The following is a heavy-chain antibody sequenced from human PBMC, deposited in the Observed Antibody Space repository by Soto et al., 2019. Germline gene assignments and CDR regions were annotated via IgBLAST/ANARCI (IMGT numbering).Heavy chain of an antibody. J-gene: IGHJ4*02. CDR2: INSDGSSI. V-gene: IGHV3-74*01. CDR3: GRGASGSYRLDY. Sequence: EVQLVESGGGLVQPGGTLRLSCAASGFTFSNYWMHWVRQAPGKGLVWVSGINSDGSSINYADSVKGQFTISRDNAKNTLYLQMSSLRAEDTAVYYCGRGASGSYRLDYWGQGTLVTVSS. CDR1: GFTFSNYW. D-gene: IGHD3-10*01.